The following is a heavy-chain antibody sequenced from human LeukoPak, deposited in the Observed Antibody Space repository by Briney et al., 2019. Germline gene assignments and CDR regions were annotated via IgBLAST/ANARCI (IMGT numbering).Heavy chain of an antibody. J-gene: IGHJ4*02. CDR3: ATSLRYASHY. Sequence: SGGSLRLSCAASGFTFSSFGMNWVRQAPGTGLEWVSYISSSSGAVYYADSVKGRFTISRDNAKNSLYLQMNSLRDEYTAVYYCATSLRYASHYWGQGTLVTVSS. CDR2: ISSSSGAV. V-gene: IGHV3-48*02. D-gene: IGHD2-2*01. CDR1: GFTFSSFG.